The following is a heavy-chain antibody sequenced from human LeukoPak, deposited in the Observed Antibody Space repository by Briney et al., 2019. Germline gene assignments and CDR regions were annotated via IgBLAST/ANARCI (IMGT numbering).Heavy chain of an antibody. CDR2: VSANNGNT. CDR1: GFTFTGYG. D-gene: IGHD5-12*01. CDR3: ARDLLAKIPSFSGEY. J-gene: IGHJ4*02. Sequence: ASMKVSCKASGFTFTGYGFSWVRQAPGQGLEWMGWVSANNGNTIYAQKLQGRVTMTTDTSSTTAYMELRSLRSDDTAVYYCARDLLAKIPSFSGEYWGQGTLVIVSS. V-gene: IGHV1-18*01.